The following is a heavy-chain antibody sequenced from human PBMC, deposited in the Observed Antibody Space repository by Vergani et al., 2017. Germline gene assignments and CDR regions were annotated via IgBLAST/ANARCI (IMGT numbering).Heavy chain of an antibody. V-gene: IGHV3-66*02. D-gene: IGHD3-10*01. J-gene: IGHJ5*02. CDR3: ARGNYFASETYVDP. CDR1: GSTVSGYY. Sequence: ELQLVESGGGLVQPGGSLRLSCAASGSTVSGYYMTWVRQAPGQGLEWVSHIYSGDETYYADSVKGRVTIARDTSKNTLRLQINNLRVGDTAVYYCARGNYFASETYVDPWGQGTLVTVSS. CDR2: IYSGDET.